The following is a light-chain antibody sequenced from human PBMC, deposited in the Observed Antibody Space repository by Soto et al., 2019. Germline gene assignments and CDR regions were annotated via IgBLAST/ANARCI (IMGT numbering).Light chain of an antibody. CDR3: NSYTSSSTHV. Sequence: QSVLTQPPSVSGSPGQSVTISCTGTSSDVGSYNRVSWYQQPPGTAPKLMIYEVSNRPSGVPDRFSGSKSGNTPFLTISGLQAEDEADYYCNSYTSSSTHVFGTGTKVTVL. J-gene: IGLJ1*01. CDR2: EVS. V-gene: IGLV2-18*02. CDR1: SSDVGSYNR.